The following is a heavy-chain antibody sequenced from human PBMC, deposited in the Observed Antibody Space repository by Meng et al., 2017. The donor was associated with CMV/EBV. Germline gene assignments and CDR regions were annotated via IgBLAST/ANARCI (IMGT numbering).Heavy chain of an antibody. J-gene: IGHJ6*03. V-gene: IGHV4-39*07. Sequence: HLQLQEAGPGLVKPSETLSLTCTVSGGSISSSSYYWGWIRQPPGKGLEWIGSIYYSGSTYYNPSLKSRVTISVDTSKNQFSLKLSSVTAADTAVYYCARIGIVVVPAAINYYYYMNVWGKGTTVTVSS. CDR2: IYYSGST. D-gene: IGHD2-2*02. CDR1: GGSISSSSYY. CDR3: ARIGIVVVPAAINYYYYMNV.